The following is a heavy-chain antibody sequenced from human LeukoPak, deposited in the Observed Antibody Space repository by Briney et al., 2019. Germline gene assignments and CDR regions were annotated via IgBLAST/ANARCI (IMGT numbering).Heavy chain of an antibody. CDR2: INPNRGGT. V-gene: IGHV1-2*02. D-gene: IGHD6-13*01. J-gene: IGHJ6*03. CDR1: GYTFTGYY. CDR3: ARGVPYSSSWRLYYYYYMDV. Sequence: ASVKVSCKASGYTFTGYYMHWVRQAPGQGLEWMGWINPNRGGTNYAQKFQGRVTMTKDTSTNAAYMELRSLRSDDTAVYYCARGVPYSSSWRLYYYYYMDVWGKGTTVTISS.